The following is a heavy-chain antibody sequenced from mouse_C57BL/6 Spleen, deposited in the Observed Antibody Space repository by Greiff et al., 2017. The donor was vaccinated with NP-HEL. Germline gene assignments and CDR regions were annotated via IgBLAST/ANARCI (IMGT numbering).Heavy chain of an antibody. D-gene: IGHD2-5*01. V-gene: IGHV3-6*01. CDR1: GYSITSGYY. J-gene: IGHJ2*01. Sequence: EVKLMESGPGLVKPSQSLSLTCSVTGYSITSGYYWNWIRQFPGNKLEWMGDISYDGSNNYNPSLKNRISITRDTSKNQFFLKLNSVTTEDTATYYCARAGYSNYVDYWGQGTTLTVSS. CDR2: ISYDGSN. CDR3: ARAGYSNYVDY.